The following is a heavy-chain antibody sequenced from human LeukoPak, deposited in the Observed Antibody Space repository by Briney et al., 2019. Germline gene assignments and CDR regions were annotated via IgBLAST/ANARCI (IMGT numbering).Heavy chain of an antibody. CDR2: IYSGGST. CDR3: AKPGIAAAGTGWFDP. Sequence: GGSLRLSCAASGFTVSSNYMSWVRQAPGKGLEWVSVIYSGGSTYYADSVKGRFTISRDNSKNTLYLQMNSLRAEDTAVYYCAKPGIAAAGTGWFDPWGQGTLVTVSS. V-gene: IGHV3-53*01. J-gene: IGHJ5*02. CDR1: GFTVSSNY. D-gene: IGHD6-13*01.